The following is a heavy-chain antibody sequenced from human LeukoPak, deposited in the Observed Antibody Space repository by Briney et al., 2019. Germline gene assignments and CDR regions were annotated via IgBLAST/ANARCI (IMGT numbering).Heavy chain of an antibody. CDR3: ARQGVNFYDSKVDV. V-gene: IGHV4-59*08. D-gene: IGHD3-22*01. CDR1: GGSISSYY. CDR2: IYYSGST. J-gene: IGHJ6*02. Sequence: SETLSLTCTVSGGSISSYYWSWIRQPPGKGLEWIGYIYYSGSTNYNTSLKSRVTISVDTSKNQFSLKLSSVTAADTAVYYCARQGVNFYDSKVDVWGQGTTVTVSS.